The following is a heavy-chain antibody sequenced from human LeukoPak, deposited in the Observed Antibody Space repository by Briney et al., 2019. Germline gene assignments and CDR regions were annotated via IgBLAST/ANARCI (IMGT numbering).Heavy chain of an antibody. Sequence: SEALSLTCAVYGGSFSGYYWSWVRQPPGKGLEWIGEINHSGSTNYNPSLKSRVTISVDTSKNQFSLKLSSVTAADTAVYYCARGSRPSDYWGQGTLVTVSS. V-gene: IGHV4-34*01. CDR3: ARGSRPSDY. CDR1: GGSFSGYY. J-gene: IGHJ4*02. CDR2: INHSGST.